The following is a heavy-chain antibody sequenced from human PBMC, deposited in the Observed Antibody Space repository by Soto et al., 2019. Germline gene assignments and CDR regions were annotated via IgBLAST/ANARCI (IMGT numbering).Heavy chain of an antibody. CDR1: GGSFSGYY. V-gene: IGHV4-34*01. D-gene: IGHD2-8*01. CDR3: ARGRAIVLIVYAFDY. Sequence: SETLSLTCAVYGGSFSGYYWSWIRQPPGKGLEWIGEINHSGSTNYNPSLKSRVTISVDTSKNQLSLKLSSVTAADTAVYYCARGRAIVLIVYAFDYWGQGTLVTVSS. J-gene: IGHJ4*02. CDR2: INHSGST.